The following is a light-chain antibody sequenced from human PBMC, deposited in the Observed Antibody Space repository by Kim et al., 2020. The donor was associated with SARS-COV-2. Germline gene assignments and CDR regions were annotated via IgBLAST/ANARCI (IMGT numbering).Light chain of an antibody. CDR2: KAS. CDR1: QSISGL. V-gene: IGKV1-5*03. J-gene: IGKJ4*01. Sequence: ASGGDRVTIACRASQSISGLLAWYQQKPGKAPKLLIYKASSLESGVPSRFSGSGSGTEFTLTITSLQPDDFATYYCQQYGTYRLSFGGGTKVDIK. CDR3: QQYGTYRLS.